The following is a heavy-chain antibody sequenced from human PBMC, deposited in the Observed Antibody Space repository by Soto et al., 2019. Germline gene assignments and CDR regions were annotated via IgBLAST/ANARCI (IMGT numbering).Heavy chain of an antibody. V-gene: IGHV3-53*01. CDR2: IYSGGIT. Sequence: EVQLVESGGGLIQPGGSLRLSCAASGFTVSSSYMSWVRQAPGKGLEWVSVIYSGGITYYADSVKGRFTISRDNSKNTLYLQMNSLRAEDTAVYYCARNYYDSSVGFDYWGQGTLVTVSS. CDR3: ARNYYDSSVGFDY. CDR1: GFTVSSSY. J-gene: IGHJ4*02. D-gene: IGHD3-22*01.